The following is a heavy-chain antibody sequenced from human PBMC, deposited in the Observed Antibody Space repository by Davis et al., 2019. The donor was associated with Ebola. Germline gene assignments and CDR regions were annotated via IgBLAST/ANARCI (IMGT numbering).Heavy chain of an antibody. CDR1: GFTFSKFW. V-gene: IGHV3-7*03. D-gene: IGHD5-18*01. CDR2: IRQDGSEE. J-gene: IGHJ5*02. Sequence: PGGSLRLSCAASGFTFSKFWMSWVRQAPGKGLEWVANIRQDGSEEEYVDSVKGRFTISRDNARNSLYLQMNSLRTEDSAMYHCARNHGYNRFDPWGQGTLVTVSS. CDR3: ARNHGYNRFDP.